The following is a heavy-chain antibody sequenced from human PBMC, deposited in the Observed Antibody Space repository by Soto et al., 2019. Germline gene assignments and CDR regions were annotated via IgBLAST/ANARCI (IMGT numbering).Heavy chain of an antibody. V-gene: IGHV3-23*01. J-gene: IGHJ4*02. Sequence: PGGSLRLSCAASEFDVSNYAMAWVRQAPGKGLEWVSHITASGATTYYADSVKGRFTISRDNSKNTVYLHMSALRVEDTAIFFCAKDRASGGGSCYDSWGQGTLVTVSS. CDR3: AKDRASGGGSCYDS. CDR1: EFDVSNYA. D-gene: IGHD5-18*01. CDR2: ITASGATT.